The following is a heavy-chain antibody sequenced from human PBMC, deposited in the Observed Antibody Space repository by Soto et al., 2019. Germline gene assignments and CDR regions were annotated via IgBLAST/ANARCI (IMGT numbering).Heavy chain of an antibody. CDR1: GGTFSSYT. Sequence: QVQLVQSGAEVKKPGSSVKVSCKASGGTFSSYTISWVRQAPGQGLEWMGRLIPILGIANYAQKFQGRVTIPADKSTSTAYMELSSLRSEDTAVYYCARGERLHIDYWGQGTLVTVSS. V-gene: IGHV1-69*02. J-gene: IGHJ4*02. D-gene: IGHD1-1*01. CDR3: ARGERLHIDY. CDR2: LIPILGIA.